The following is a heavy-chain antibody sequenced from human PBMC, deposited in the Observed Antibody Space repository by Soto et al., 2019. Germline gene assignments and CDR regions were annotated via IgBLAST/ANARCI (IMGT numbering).Heavy chain of an antibody. CDR1: GGSINSGGYY. Sequence: SETLSLTCTVAGGSINSGGYYWSWIRQHTGKGLEWIGYIYYSGSTYYNPSLKSRVTISIDTSKNQFSLKLSSVTAADTAVYYCARAQTIFGIITVLDYWGQGTLVTVSS. J-gene: IGHJ4*02. D-gene: IGHD3-3*01. V-gene: IGHV4-31*03. CDR2: IYYSGST. CDR3: ARAQTIFGIITVLDY.